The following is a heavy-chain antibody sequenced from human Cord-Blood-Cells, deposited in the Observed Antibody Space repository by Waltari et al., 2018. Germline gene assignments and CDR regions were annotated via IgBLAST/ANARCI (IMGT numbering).Heavy chain of an antibody. V-gene: IGHV1-69*01. D-gene: IGHD1-26*01. J-gene: IGHJ6*02. CDR3: ARFPSDSGSYYYYYYGMDV. Sequence: QVQLVQSGAEGKKPGSSVKVSCKASRGTFSSYAIRWVRQAPRKGLEWMGGIIPIFGTANYAQKFQGRVTITADESTSTAYMELSSLSSEDTAVYYCARFPSDSGSYYYYYYGMDVWGQGTTVTVSS. CDR1: RGTFSSYA. CDR2: IIPIFGTA.